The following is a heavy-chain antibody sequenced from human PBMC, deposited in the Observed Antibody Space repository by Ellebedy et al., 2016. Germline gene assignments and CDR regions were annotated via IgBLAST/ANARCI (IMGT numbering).Heavy chain of an antibody. CDR3: ARQLPYDTRRNDVFDI. J-gene: IGHJ3*02. CDR2: FYPGDSDT. CDR1: GYTFTNYW. V-gene: IGHV5-51*01. D-gene: IGHD3-22*01. Sequence: GGSLRLSCKASGYTFTNYWIGWVRQMPGKGLEWMGIFYPGDSDTKYSPSFQGQVTFSADKSINTAYLQWSSLQASDTAMYYCARQLPYDTRRNDVFDIWGQGTMVTVSS.